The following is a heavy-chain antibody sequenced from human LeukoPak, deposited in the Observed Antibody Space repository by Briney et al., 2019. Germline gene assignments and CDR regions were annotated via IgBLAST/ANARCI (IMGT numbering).Heavy chain of an antibody. D-gene: IGHD1-26*01. V-gene: IGHV4-39*01. Sequence: KTSETLSLTCTVSGGSISSSSYYWGWIRQPPGKGLEWIGSIYYSGSTYYNPSLKSRVTISVDTSKNQFSLKLSSVTAADTAVYYCARPLPGGSYRGGAFDIWGQGTMVTVSS. CDR3: ARPLPGGSYRGGAFDI. J-gene: IGHJ3*02. CDR2: IYYSGST. CDR1: GGSISSSSYY.